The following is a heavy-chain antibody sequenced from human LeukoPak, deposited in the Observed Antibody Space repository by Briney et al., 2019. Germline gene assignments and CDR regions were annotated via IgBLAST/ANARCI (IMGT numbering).Heavy chain of an antibody. V-gene: IGHV3-74*01. Sequence: GGSLTLSCAASGFTFSDYWMHWVRQAPGKGPVWVSRIKTDGSITNYADSVKGRFTISRDNSQNTVSLQVNNLRTEDTALYYCAKTSLSDASGHYYYMDVWGKGTTVTVSS. J-gene: IGHJ6*03. CDR2: IKTDGSIT. CDR1: GFTFSDYW. D-gene: IGHD3-3*01. CDR3: AKTSLSDASGHYYYMDV.